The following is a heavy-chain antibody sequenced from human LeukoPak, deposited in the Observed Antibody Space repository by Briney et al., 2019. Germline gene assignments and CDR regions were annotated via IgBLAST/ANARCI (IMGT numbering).Heavy chain of an antibody. J-gene: IGHJ3*02. CDR1: GGSISSSSYY. Sequence: SETLSLPCTVSGGSISSSSYYWGWIRQPPGKGLEWIGSIYYSGSTYYNPSLKSRVTISVDTSKNQFSLKLSSVTAADTAVYYCARSLYYYGSDSFDIWGQGTMVTVSS. D-gene: IGHD3-10*01. V-gene: IGHV4-39*07. CDR3: ARSLYYYGSDSFDI. CDR2: IYYSGST.